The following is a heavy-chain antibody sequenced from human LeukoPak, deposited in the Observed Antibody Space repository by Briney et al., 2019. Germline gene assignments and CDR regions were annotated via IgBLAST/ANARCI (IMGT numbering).Heavy chain of an antibody. CDR1: GGTFSSYA. CDR2: IIPIFGTA. Sequence: GASVKVSCKASGGTFSSYAISWVRQAPGQGLGWMGGIIPIFGTANYAQKFQGRVTITTDESTSTAYMELSSLRSEDTAVYYCARPGSGYCSGGSCHFPFDYWGQGTLVTVSS. J-gene: IGHJ4*02. D-gene: IGHD2-15*01. CDR3: ARPGSGYCSGGSCHFPFDY. V-gene: IGHV1-69*05.